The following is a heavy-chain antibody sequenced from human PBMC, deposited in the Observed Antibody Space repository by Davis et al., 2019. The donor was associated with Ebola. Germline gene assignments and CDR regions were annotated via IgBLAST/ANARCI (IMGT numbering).Heavy chain of an antibody. J-gene: IGHJ3*02. V-gene: IGHV5-51*01. D-gene: IGHD2-15*01. Sequence: GESLKISCNDSGNSFSSHWIGWVRPMPGKGLEWMGLIFTGDSDPRYSPSFRGQVTISADKSIKTAFLQWSSLKASDTAMYYCASLRRTISGLDDAFDIWGQGTMVTVSS. CDR2: IFTGDSDP. CDR1: GNSFSSHW. CDR3: ASLRRTISGLDDAFDI.